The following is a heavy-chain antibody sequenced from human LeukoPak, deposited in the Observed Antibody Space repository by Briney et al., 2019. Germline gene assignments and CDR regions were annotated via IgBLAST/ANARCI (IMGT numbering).Heavy chain of an antibody. J-gene: IGHJ4*02. CDR1: GFTFSNYG. CDR2: IRQDGDTK. V-gene: IGHV3-7*03. Sequence: SGRSLRLSCAASGFTFSNYGMHWVRQAPGKGLEWVANIRQDGDTKYYVDSVKGRFTISRDNAMNSLYLQMNSLRAEDTAIYYCARSLPYGTTWYGRSDFWGQGTLVTVSS. CDR3: ARSLPYGTTWYGRSDF. D-gene: IGHD6-13*01.